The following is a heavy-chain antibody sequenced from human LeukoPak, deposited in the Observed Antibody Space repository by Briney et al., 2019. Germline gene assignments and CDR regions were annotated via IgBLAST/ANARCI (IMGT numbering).Heavy chain of an antibody. D-gene: IGHD6-13*01. CDR1: GFTFSRYG. J-gene: IGHJ4*02. Sequence: GGSLRLSCAAPGFTFSRYGMHWVRQAPGKGLEWVALIRYDGNNQYYADSVRGRFTISRDNSKNTVYLQMNSLRPEDTAVYYCAKGYSSSWVDYWGQGTLVTVSS. CDR3: AKGYSSSWVDY. V-gene: IGHV3-30*02. CDR2: IRYDGNNQ.